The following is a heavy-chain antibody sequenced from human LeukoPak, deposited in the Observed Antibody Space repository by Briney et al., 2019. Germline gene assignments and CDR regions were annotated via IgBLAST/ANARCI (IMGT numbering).Heavy chain of an antibody. V-gene: IGHV3-11*04. CDR3: ARDQATTVTNFDY. D-gene: IGHD4-17*01. Sequence: GGSLRLSCVASGFTFSDYWMAWVRQAPGKGLEWVSYISSSGSTIYYADSVKGRFTISRDNAKNSLYLQMNSLRAEDTAVYYCARDQATTVTNFDYWGQGTLVTVSS. J-gene: IGHJ4*02. CDR1: GFTFSDYW. CDR2: ISSSGSTI.